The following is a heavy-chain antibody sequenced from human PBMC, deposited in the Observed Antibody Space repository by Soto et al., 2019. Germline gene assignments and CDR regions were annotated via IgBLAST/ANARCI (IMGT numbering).Heavy chain of an antibody. CDR1: GFTFSSYA. V-gene: IGHV3-30-3*01. CDR2: ISYDGSNK. D-gene: IGHD1-1*01. CDR3: ARGPLGKRVQHVDY. J-gene: IGHJ4*02. Sequence: QVQLVESGGGVVQPGRSLRLSCAASGFTFSSYAMHWVRQAPGKGLEWVAVISYDGSNKYYADSVKGRFTISRDNSKNPLYLQMNSLRAEDTAVYYCARGPLGKRVQHVDYWGQGTLVTVSS.